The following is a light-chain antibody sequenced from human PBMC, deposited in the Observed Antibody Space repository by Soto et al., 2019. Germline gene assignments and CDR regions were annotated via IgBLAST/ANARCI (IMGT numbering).Light chain of an antibody. V-gene: IGLV2-14*01. CDR1: SSDVGGYNY. CDR3: SSYTSSSTYV. J-gene: IGLJ1*01. Sequence: QSALTQPASVSGSPGQSITISCTGTSSDVGGYNYVSWYQQHPGKAPKVMIYDVSNRPSGVSNRFSGSKSDNTASLTISGLQAEDEADYYCSSYTSSSTYVSGSGTKVTVL. CDR2: DVS.